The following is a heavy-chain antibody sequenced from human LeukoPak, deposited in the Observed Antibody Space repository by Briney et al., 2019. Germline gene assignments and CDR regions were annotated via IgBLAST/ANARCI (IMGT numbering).Heavy chain of an antibody. CDR2: ISAYNGNT. J-gene: IGHJ4*02. V-gene: IGHV1-18*01. CDR1: GYTFTSYG. D-gene: IGHD3-10*01. CDR3: ARDVLLWFGELSPPGY. Sequence: ASVKVSCKASGYTFTSYGISWVRQAPGQGLEWMGWISAYNGNTNYAQKLQGRVTMTTDTSTSTAYMELRSLRSDDTAVYYCARDVLLWFGELSPPGYWGQGTLVTVSS.